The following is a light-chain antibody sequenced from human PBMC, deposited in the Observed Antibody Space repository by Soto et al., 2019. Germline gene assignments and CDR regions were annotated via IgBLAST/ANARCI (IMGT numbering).Light chain of an antibody. CDR1: QSISSPS. V-gene: IGKV3-20*01. Sequence: IVLTQSPGTLSLSPGERATLSCRASQSISSPSLAWYQQKPGQAPRLLIYGASTRATGIPDRFSGSGSGTDFTLTISRLEPEDFAVYSCQQYGSSPPTFGQGTKGEIK. CDR3: QQYGSSPPT. J-gene: IGKJ1*01. CDR2: GAS.